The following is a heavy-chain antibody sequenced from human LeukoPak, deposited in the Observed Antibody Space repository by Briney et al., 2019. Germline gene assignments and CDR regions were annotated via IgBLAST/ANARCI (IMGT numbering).Heavy chain of an antibody. CDR3: AKEWIAVAGTMPDY. J-gene: IGHJ4*02. Sequence: GGSLRLSCAASGFTFDDYAMHWVRQAPGKGLEWVSLISGDGGSTYYADSVKGRFAISRDNSKNSLYLQMNSLRTEDTALYYCAKEWIAVAGTMPDYWGQGTLVTVSS. CDR1: GFTFDDYA. D-gene: IGHD6-19*01. CDR2: ISGDGGST. V-gene: IGHV3-43*02.